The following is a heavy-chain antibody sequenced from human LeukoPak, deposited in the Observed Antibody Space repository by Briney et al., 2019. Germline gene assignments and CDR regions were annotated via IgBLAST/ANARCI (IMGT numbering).Heavy chain of an antibody. Sequence: PGGSVRPSCAASGFTFTSYWMHWVRQAPGKGLVWVSRINSDGSSASYVDSVKGRFTISRNNAKNTLFLQMNSLRDEDTAVYYCAKGVGDAAFSRGQGTLVTVSS. V-gene: IGHV3-74*01. J-gene: IGHJ4*02. D-gene: IGHD3-3*02. CDR3: AKGVGDAAFS. CDR2: INSDGSSA. CDR1: GFTFTSYW.